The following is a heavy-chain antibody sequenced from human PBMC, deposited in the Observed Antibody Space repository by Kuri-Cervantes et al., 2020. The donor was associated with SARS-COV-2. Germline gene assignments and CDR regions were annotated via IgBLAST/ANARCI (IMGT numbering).Heavy chain of an antibody. J-gene: IGHJ6*02. CDR3: AKVFTILGVITNYYYYYGMDV. Sequence: LSLTCAASGFTFSSYGMHWVRQAPGKGLEWVAVISYDGSNKYYADSVKGRFTISRDNSKNTLYLQMNSLRAEDTAVYYCAKVFTILGVITNYYYYYGMDVWGQGTTVTVSS. CDR2: ISYDGSNK. CDR1: GFTFSSYG. D-gene: IGHD3-3*01. V-gene: IGHV3-30*18.